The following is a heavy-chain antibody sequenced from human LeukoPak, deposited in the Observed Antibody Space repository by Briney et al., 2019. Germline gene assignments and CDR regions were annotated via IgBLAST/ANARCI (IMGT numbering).Heavy chain of an antibody. J-gene: IGHJ5*02. D-gene: IGHD4-17*01. CDR2: IIPIFGIA. CDR3: ARGNYGDYTGQNWFDP. V-gene: IGHV1-69*04. CDR1: RGTFSSYA. Sequence: SVKVSCKASRGTFSSYAISWVRQAPGQGVEWMGRIIPIFGIANYAQKFQGRVTITADKSTSTAYMELSSLRSEDTAVYYCARGNYGDYTGQNWFDPWGQGTLVTVSS.